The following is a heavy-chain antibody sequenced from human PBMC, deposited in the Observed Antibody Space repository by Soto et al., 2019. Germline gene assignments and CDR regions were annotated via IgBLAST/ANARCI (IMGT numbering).Heavy chain of an antibody. D-gene: IGHD3-22*01. CDR2: ISSSSSTI. Sequence: GSLRLACAASGXTLTSYSMNWVRQTPGKGLEWVSYISSSSSTIYYADSVKGRFTISRDNAKNSLYLQMNSLRDEYTAVYYCARDDSSGYNFFDYWGQGTQVTVSS. CDR3: ARDDSSGYNFFDY. J-gene: IGHJ4*02. V-gene: IGHV3-48*02. CDR1: GXTLTSYS.